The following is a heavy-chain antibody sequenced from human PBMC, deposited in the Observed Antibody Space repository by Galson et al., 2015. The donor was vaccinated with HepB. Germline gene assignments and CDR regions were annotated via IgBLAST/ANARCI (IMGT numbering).Heavy chain of an antibody. CDR2: ITSDSST. V-gene: IGHV3-69-1*02. Sequence: SLRLSCATSGFTFSDHRMNWVRQAPGKGLEWVSTITSDSSTYNADSEKGGFTITRDNAKNSLYLQMNSLRDENTAVYYCARVTVDGWEDYWGQGTLVTVSS. CDR3: ARVTVDGWEDY. CDR1: GFTFSDHR. J-gene: IGHJ4*02. D-gene: IGHD1-26*01.